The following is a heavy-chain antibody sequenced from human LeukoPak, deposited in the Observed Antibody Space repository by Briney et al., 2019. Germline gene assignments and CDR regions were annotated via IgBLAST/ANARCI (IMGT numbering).Heavy chain of an antibody. CDR2: MDPNSGNT. D-gene: IGHD3-3*01. V-gene: IGHV1-8*02. Sequence: ASAKVSCKASGYTFTSYDINWVRQATGQGLEWMGWMDPNSGNTGYAQKFQGRATMTEDTSTDTAYMELSSLRSEDTAVYYCATDRADYDFWSGYFDYWGQGTLVTVSS. CDR1: GYTFTSYD. J-gene: IGHJ4*02. CDR3: ATDRADYDFWSGYFDY.